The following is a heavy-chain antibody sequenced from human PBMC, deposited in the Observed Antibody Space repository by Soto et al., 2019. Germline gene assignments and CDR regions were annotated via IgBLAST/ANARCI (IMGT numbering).Heavy chain of an antibody. Sequence: QVQLQESGPGLVKPSETLSLTCTVSGGSISSYYWSWIRQPPGRGLECIGYISYRGSTNYSPSLKSRVSISADTSKNQFSLKLSSVTAADTAVYYCARRIAAAGTSNYYGLDVWGQGTTVSVSS. CDR2: ISYRGST. D-gene: IGHD6-13*01. CDR1: GGSISSYY. J-gene: IGHJ6*02. V-gene: IGHV4-59*01. CDR3: ARRIAAAGTSNYYGLDV.